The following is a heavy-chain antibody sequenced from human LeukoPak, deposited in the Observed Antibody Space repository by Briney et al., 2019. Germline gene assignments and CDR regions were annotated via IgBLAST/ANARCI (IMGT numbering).Heavy chain of an antibody. Sequence: GRSLRLSCAASGFTFSSYGMHWVRQAPGKGLEWVAVISYDGSNKYYADSVKGRFTISRDNSKNTLYLQMNSLRAEDTAVYYCVRRSIATNYGMDVWGQGTTVTVSS. CDR3: VRRSIATNYGMDV. J-gene: IGHJ6*02. CDR2: ISYDGSNK. D-gene: IGHD6-6*01. CDR1: GFTFSSYG. V-gene: IGHV3-30*03.